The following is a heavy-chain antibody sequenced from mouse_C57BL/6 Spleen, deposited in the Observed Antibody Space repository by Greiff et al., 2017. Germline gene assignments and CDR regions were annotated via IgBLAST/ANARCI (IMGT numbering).Heavy chain of an antibody. V-gene: IGHV5-9-1*02. CDR3: TRDQGYGSSSWFAY. J-gene: IGHJ3*01. CDR1: GFTFSSYA. Sequence: EVKVEESGEGLVKPGGSLKLSCAASGFTFSSYAMSWVRQTPEKRLEWVAYISSGGDYIYYADTVKGRFTISRDNARNTLYLQMSSLKSEDTAMYYCTRDQGYGSSSWFAYWGQGTLVTVSA. D-gene: IGHD1-1*01. CDR2: ISSGGDYI.